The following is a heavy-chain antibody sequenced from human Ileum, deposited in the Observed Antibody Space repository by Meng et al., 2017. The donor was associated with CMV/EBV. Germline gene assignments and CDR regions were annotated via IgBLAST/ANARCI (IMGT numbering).Heavy chain of an antibody. D-gene: IGHD2-2*01. CDR3: AARYCSTTTCLPIGKFDP. CDR1: YTFMGYY. J-gene: IGHJ5*02. Sequence: YTFMGYYVHWVRQAPGQGLEWMGWINSNSGGTNYAQKFQGRVNMTRDTSISTTYMELSRLIPDDTGVYYCAARYCSTTTCLPIGKFDPWGQGTLVTVSS. V-gene: IGHV1-2*02. CDR2: INSNSGGT.